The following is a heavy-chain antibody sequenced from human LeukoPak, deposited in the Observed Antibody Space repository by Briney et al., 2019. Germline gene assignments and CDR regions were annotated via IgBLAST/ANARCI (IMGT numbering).Heavy chain of an antibody. D-gene: IGHD3-22*01. CDR3: ARGRSGYYFDAFDI. CDR1: GGSISSYY. J-gene: IGHJ3*02. V-gene: IGHV4-4*07. CDR2: IYTSGST. Sequence: PSETLSLTCTVSGGSISSYYWSWIRQPAGKGLEWIGRIYTSGSTNYNPSLKSRVTMSVDTSKNQFSLKLGSVTAADTAVYYCARGRSGYYFDAFDIWGQGTMVTVSS.